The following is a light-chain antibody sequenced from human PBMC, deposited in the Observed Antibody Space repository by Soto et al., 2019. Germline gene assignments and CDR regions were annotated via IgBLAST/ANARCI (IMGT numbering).Light chain of an antibody. J-gene: IGLJ1*01. Sequence: QSLLTQPPSASGTPGQRVTISCSGSSSNIGTNYAYWYQQLPGTAPKLLIYKNNQRPSGVPDRFSGSKSGTSASLAISGLRSEDEADYYCAAWDDSLSGYVFGTGTKLTVL. V-gene: IGLV1-47*01. CDR2: KNN. CDR1: SSNIGTNY. CDR3: AAWDDSLSGYV.